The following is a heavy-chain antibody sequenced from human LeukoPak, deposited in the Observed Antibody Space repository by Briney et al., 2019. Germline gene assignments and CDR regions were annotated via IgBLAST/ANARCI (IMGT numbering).Heavy chain of an antibody. D-gene: IGHD6-19*01. V-gene: IGHV3-7*01. CDR3: AGEHSSGWYSLDY. CDR2: IKQDGSEK. J-gene: IGHJ4*02. Sequence: GGSLRLSCAASGFTFSSYWMSWVRQAPGKGLEWVANIKQDGSEKYYVDSVKGRFTISRDNAKNSLYLQMNSLRAEDTAVYYCAGEHSSGWYSLDYWGQGTLVTVSS. CDR1: GFTFSSYW.